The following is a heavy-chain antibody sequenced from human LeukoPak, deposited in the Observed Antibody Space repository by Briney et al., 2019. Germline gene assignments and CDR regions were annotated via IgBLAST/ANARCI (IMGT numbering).Heavy chain of an antibody. CDR1: GFIFSSYE. Sequence: GGSLRLSCAASGFIFSSYEMNWVRQAPGKGLEWVSCISSSGGSIYYADSVKGRFTISRDYAKNSLYLQMNSVRAEDTAVYYCASDSGSVGELRTSTFDYWGQGTLVTVSS. CDR3: ASDSGSVGELRTSTFDY. V-gene: IGHV3-48*03. D-gene: IGHD1-26*01. J-gene: IGHJ4*02. CDR2: ISSSGGSI.